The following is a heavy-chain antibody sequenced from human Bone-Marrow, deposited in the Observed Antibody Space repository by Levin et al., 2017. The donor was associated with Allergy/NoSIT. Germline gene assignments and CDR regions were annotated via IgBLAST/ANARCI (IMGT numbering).Heavy chain of an antibody. D-gene: IGHD5-12*01. CDR1: GFTFGSYA. V-gene: IGHV3-30-3*01. Sequence: PGGSLRLSCVASGFTFGSYAIHWVRQAPGKGLEWVAVISYDGSSKDYADSVKGRFTISRDNSKNMLYLQLNSLRAEDTGIYYCASPLLYSAYDISDYWGQGTLVTVSS. J-gene: IGHJ4*02. CDR2: ISYDGSSK. CDR3: ASPLLYSAYDISDY.